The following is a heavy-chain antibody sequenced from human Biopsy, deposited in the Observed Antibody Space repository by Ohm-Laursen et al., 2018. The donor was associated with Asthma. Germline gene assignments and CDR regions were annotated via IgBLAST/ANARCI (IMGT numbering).Heavy chain of an antibody. D-gene: IGHD6-19*01. J-gene: IGHJ4*02. CDR2: ISYDGSSI. V-gene: IGHV3-30-3*01. Sequence: SLRLSCTASGFTLTTYAIHWVRQAPGKGLEWVAVISYDGSSIYYADSVKGRFTISRDNSKNTLSLQMNSPTAEDTAVYYCAREGVAGTHIEDWGQGTLVTVSS. CDR3: AREGVAGTHIED. CDR1: GFTLTTYA.